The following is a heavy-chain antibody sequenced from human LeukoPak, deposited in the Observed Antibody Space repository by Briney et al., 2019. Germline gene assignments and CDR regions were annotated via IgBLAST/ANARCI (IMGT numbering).Heavy chain of an antibody. CDR1: GYTFTGYY. CDR2: INPSGGST. D-gene: IGHD4-17*01. V-gene: IGHV1-46*01. J-gene: IGHJ4*02. CDR3: ARDLDYADYRGAKID. Sequence: ASVKVSCKASGYTFTGYYMHWVRQAPGQGLEWMGIINPSGGSTSYAQKFQGRVTMTRDTSTSTVYMELSSLRSEDTAVYYCARDLDYADYRGAKIDWGQGTLVTVSS.